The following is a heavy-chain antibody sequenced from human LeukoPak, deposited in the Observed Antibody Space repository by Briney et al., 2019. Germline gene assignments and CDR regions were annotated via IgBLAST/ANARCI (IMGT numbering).Heavy chain of an antibody. D-gene: IGHD3-22*01. CDR2: IYTSGST. V-gene: IGHV4-4*07. J-gene: IGHJ3*02. CDR1: GGSISSYY. Sequence: SETLSLTCTVSGGSISSYYWSWIRQPAGEGREWIGRIYTSGSTNYNPSLKSRVTMSVDTSKNQFSLKLSSVTAADTAVYYCARGVSGYYDSSGYQAWAFDIWGQGTMVTVSS. CDR3: ARGVSGYYDSSGYQAWAFDI.